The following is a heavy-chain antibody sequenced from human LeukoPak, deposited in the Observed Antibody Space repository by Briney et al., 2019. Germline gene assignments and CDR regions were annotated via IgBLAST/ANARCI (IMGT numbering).Heavy chain of an antibody. CDR3: ARGVTMIVAPGDAFDI. Sequence: SSVKVSCKASGGTFSSYAISWVRQAPGQGLEWMGWISAYNGNTNYAQKLQGRVTMTTDTSTSTAYMELRSLRSDDTAVYYCARGVTMIVAPGDAFDIWGQGTMVTVSS. J-gene: IGHJ3*02. V-gene: IGHV1-18*01. CDR1: GGTFSSYA. D-gene: IGHD3-22*01. CDR2: ISAYNGNT.